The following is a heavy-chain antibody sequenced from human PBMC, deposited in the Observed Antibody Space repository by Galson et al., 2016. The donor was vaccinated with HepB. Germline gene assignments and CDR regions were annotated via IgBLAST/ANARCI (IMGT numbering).Heavy chain of an antibody. D-gene: IGHD3-3*01. CDR3: ARESISIFGEMIHNWFDP. Sequence: SLRLSCAGTGFTFSSYNMNWVRQAPGKGLDWISYISSSSSTIYYADSVKGRFTISRDNAKNSLYLQMNSLRDEDTAVDYCARESISIFGEMIHNWFDPWGQGTLVTVSS. CDR1: GFTFSSYN. CDR2: ISSSSSTI. V-gene: IGHV3-48*02. J-gene: IGHJ5*02.